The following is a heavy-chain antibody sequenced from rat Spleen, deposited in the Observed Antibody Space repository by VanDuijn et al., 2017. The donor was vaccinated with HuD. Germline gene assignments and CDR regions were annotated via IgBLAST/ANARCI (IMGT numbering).Heavy chain of an antibody. CDR1: GFTFSDYY. CDR2: IIYDGSRT. J-gene: IGHJ2*01. CDR3: ERGGFFRY. V-gene: IGHV5S10*01. Sequence: EVQLMESDGGLVQPGKSLKVSCAASGFTFSDYYMAWVRQAPTKGLEWVATIIYDGSRTYYRDSVKGRFTISRDNAKITQYLQMDSLRPEDTATYYGERGGFFRYWGQRVMVTVSS. D-gene: IGHD1-11*01.